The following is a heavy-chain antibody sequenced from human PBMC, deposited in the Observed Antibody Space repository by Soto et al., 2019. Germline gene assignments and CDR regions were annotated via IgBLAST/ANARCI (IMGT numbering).Heavy chain of an antibody. J-gene: IGHJ5*02. CDR2: IYYSGST. CDR3: ARESAGSGKNNWFDP. Sequence: SETLSLTCTVSGGSISSYYWSWIRQPPGKGLEWIGFIYYSGSTKYNPSLKSRVTISVDTSQNQLSLKLSSVTAADTAVYYCARESAGSGKNNWFDPWGQGTLVTVSA. D-gene: IGHD3-10*01. CDR1: GGSISSYY. V-gene: IGHV4-59*01.